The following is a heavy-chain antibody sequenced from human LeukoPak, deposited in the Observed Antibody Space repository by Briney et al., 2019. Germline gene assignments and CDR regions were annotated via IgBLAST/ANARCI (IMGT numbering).Heavy chain of an antibody. J-gene: IGHJ4*02. CDR2: ISYDGSNK. CDR3: AREHDYGDYGTFDY. D-gene: IGHD4-17*01. CDR1: GFTFSSYA. Sequence: GGSLRPSCAASGFTFSSYAMHWVRQAPGKGLEWVAAISYDGSNKYYADSVKGRFTISRDNSKNTLYLQMNSLRAEDTAVYYCAREHDYGDYGTFDYWGQGTLVTVSS. V-gene: IGHV3-30*04.